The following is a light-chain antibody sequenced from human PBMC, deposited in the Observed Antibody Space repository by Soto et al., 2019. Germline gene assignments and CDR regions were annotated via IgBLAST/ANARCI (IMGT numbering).Light chain of an antibody. CDR3: SSYTSSSTAV. CDR2: EVS. J-gene: IGLJ7*01. CDR1: SSDVGGYNY. V-gene: IGLV2-14*01. Sequence: QSALTQPASVSGSPGQSITISCTGTSSDVGGYNYVSWYQQHPGKAPKLMIYEVSNRPSGVSNRFSGSKSGNTASLTNSGLQAEDEADYYCSSYTSSSTAVFGGGTQLTVL.